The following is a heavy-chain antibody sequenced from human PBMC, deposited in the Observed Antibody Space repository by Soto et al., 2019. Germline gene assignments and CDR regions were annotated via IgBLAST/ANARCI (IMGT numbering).Heavy chain of an antibody. V-gene: IGHV3-23*01. Sequence: GGSLRLSCAASGFTFSSYAMSWVRQAPGKGLEWVSAISGSGGSTYYADSVKGRFTISRDNSKNTLYLQMNSLRAEDTAVYYCAKEPVGGVIVRGAFDIWGQGTMVTVSS. CDR1: GFTFSSYA. CDR2: ISGSGGST. D-gene: IGHD3-16*02. J-gene: IGHJ3*02. CDR3: AKEPVGGVIVRGAFDI.